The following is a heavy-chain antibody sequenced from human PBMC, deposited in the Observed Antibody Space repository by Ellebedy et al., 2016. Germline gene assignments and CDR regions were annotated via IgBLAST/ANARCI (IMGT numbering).Heavy chain of an antibody. V-gene: IGHV4-31*03. Sequence: SEILSLTXNVSGGSINSVGDYWSWIRQHPGKGLEWIGYIYYSGSTHYNPPLQSRVTISVDTSKNQFALKLSSVTAADTAVYYCARGKRGIAVVPHYMDVWGKGTTVTVSS. CDR1: GGSINSVGDY. D-gene: IGHD6-19*01. J-gene: IGHJ6*03. CDR2: IYYSGST. CDR3: ARGKRGIAVVPHYMDV.